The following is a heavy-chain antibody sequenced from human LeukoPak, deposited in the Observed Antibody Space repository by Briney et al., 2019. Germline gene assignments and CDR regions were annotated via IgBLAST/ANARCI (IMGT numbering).Heavy chain of an antibody. CDR3: ARDRMMKQQLQTPHAFDI. CDR2: INPSGGST. V-gene: IGHV1-46*01. D-gene: IGHD6-13*01. CDR1: GYTFTSYY. Sequence: ASVKVSCKASGYTFTSYYMHWVRQAPGQGLEWMGIINPSGGSTSYTQKFQGRVTMTRDTSTSTVYMELSSLRSEDTAVYYCARDRMMKQQLQTPHAFDIWGQGTMVTVSS. J-gene: IGHJ3*02.